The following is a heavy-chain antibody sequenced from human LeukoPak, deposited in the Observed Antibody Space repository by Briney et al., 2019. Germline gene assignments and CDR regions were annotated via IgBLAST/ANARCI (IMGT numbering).Heavy chain of an antibody. Sequence: SETLSLTCTVSGGSISSYYWSWIRQPPGKGLECIGYIYTSGSTNYNPSLKSRVTISVDTSKNQFSLKLSSVTTADTAVYYCARHRGGLFGYCSSTSCYNWFDPWGQGTLVTVSS. D-gene: IGHD2-2*01. CDR1: GGSISSYY. CDR2: IYTSGST. CDR3: ARHRGGLFGYCSSTSCYNWFDP. V-gene: IGHV4-4*09. J-gene: IGHJ5*02.